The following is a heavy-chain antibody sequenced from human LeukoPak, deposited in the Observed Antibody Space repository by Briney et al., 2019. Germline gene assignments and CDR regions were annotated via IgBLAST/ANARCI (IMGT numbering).Heavy chain of an antibody. CDR3: AIMGSAYGNAFDV. J-gene: IGHJ3*01. Sequence: QTLSLTCTFSGGSVNSHFCSWVRHSPGKELEWIGCYYYGGSTLYNPSLSSRVTISVDASKNHFFLRLNSVTATDTGVYYCAIMGSAYGNAFDVWGQGTMVTVSP. V-gene: IGHV4-59*02. D-gene: IGHD3-3*01. CDR2: YYYGGST. CDR1: GGSVNSHF.